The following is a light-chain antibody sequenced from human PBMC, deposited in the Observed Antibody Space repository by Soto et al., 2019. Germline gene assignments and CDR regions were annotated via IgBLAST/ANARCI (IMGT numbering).Light chain of an antibody. CDR1: QSVTSSY. V-gene: IGKV3-20*01. Sequence: EIVLTQSPGTLSLSPGERATLSCRASQSVTSSYLAWYQQKPGQAPRLLIYGASTRATGIPDRFSGGGSGTDFTLTISRLEPEDFAVYYCQEYRSSRTFDQGTKVEIK. J-gene: IGKJ1*01. CDR2: GAS. CDR3: QEYRSSRT.